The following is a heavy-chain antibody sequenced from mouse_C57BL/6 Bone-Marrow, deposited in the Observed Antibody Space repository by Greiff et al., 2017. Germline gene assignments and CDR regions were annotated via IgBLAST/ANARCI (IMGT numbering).Heavy chain of an antibody. CDR2: IDPSDSET. CDR3: ARELLRDRDWYFDV. CDR1: GYTFTSYW. Sequence: QVQLQQPGAELVRPGSSVKLSCKASGYTFTSYWMHWVKQRPIQGLEWIGNIDPSDSETHYNQKFKDKATLTVDKSSSTAYMQLSSLTSEDSAVYYCARELLRDRDWYFDVWGTGTTVTVSS. V-gene: IGHV1-52*01. D-gene: IGHD1-1*01. J-gene: IGHJ1*03.